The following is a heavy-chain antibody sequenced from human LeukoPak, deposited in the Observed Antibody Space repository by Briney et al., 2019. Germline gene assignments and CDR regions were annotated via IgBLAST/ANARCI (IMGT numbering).Heavy chain of an antibody. CDR2: IYYSGST. V-gene: IGHV4-39*07. CDR1: GGSISSSSYY. J-gene: IGHJ3*02. CDR3: AKDRGVTTKAFDI. D-gene: IGHD4-17*01. Sequence: SETLSLTCTVSGGSISSSSYYWGWIRQPPRKGLEWIGSIYYSGSTYYNPSLKSRVTISVDTSKNQFSLKLSSVTAADTAVYYCAKDRGVTTKAFDIWGQGTMVTVSS.